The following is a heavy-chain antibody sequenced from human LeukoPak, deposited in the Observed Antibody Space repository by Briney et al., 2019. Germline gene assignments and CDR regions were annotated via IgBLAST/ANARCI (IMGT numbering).Heavy chain of an antibody. J-gene: IGHJ4*02. Sequence: ASVKVSCKASGYTFTGYYMHWVRQAPGQGLEWMGWINPNSGNTGYAQKFQGKVTMTRNTSISTAYMELSSLRSEDTAVYYCARDYYDNSGPSGYWGQGTLVIVSS. CDR2: INPNSGNT. CDR1: GYTFTGYY. V-gene: IGHV1-8*02. CDR3: ARDYYDNSGPSGY. D-gene: IGHD3-22*01.